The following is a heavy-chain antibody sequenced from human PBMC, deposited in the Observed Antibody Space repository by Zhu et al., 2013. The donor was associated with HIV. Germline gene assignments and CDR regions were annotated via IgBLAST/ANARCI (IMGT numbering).Heavy chain of an antibody. Sequence: QVQLVQSGAEVKKPGSSVKVSCKASGGTFMKYSITWVRQAPGQGLEWMGRIIPISATIDYAQKFQGRVTISADEFTDTAYMELSSLRSEDTAVYYCARGAEGGSYLEGYFQHWGQGHPGHRLL. CDR1: GGTFMKYS. CDR2: IIPISATI. J-gene: IGHJ1*01. V-gene: IGHV1-69*01. CDR3: ARGAEGGSYLEGYFQH. D-gene: IGHD1-26*01.